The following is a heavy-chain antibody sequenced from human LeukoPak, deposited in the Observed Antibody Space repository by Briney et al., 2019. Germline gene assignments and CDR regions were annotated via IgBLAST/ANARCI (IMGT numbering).Heavy chain of an antibody. CDR1: GFTFNDYY. CDR3: ATDGAGFDT. CDR2: INIGGTNT. V-gene: IGHV3-11*01. J-gene: IGHJ5*02. Sequence: PGGSLRLSCAASGFTFNDYYMSWIRQAPGKGLEWLSYINIGGTNTHYADAVKGRFTISRDNAKKSLYLEMNNLRAEDTAVYYCATDGAGFDTWGQGVLVTVSS.